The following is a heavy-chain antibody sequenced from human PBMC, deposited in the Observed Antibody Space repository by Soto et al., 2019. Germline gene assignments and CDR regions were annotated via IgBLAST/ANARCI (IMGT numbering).Heavy chain of an antibody. J-gene: IGHJ5*02. Sequence: EVQLVESGGGLIHPGGSLRLSCEASDFTVSNNYMIWVRQAPGKGLEWVSVIYSGGSTYYADSVKGRFTISRDNLKNTVYLQMNSLRAEDTAVYSCARRSGHNWFDPWGQGTLVTLSS. CDR2: IYSGGST. D-gene: IGHD6-19*01. CDR1: DFTVSNNY. V-gene: IGHV3-53*01. CDR3: ARRSGHNWFDP.